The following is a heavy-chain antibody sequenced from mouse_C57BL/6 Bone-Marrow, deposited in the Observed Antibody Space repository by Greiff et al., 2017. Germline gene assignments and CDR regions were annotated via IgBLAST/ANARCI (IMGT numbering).Heavy chain of an antibody. J-gene: IGHJ4*01. V-gene: IGHV14-3*01. CDR3: ADLLMDY. Sequence: EVQGVESVAELVRPGASVKLSCTASGFNIKNNYMHWVKQRPEQGLEWIGRIDPANGNTKYAPKFKGKATITADTSFNTAYLQLSSLTSEDTAIYYCADLLMDYWGQGTSVTVSS. CDR1: GFNIKNNY. CDR2: IDPANGNT.